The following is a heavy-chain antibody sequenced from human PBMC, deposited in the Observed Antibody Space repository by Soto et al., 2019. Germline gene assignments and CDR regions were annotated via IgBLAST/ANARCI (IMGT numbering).Heavy chain of an antibody. V-gene: IGHV5-51*01. CDR2: IYPGDSDT. Sequence: GESLKISCKGSGYSFTSYWIGWVRQMPGKGLEWMGIIYPGDSDTRYSPSFQGQVTISADKSISTAYLQWSSLKASDTAMYYCARRALPGKGDYYYYYMDVWGKGTTVTVSS. CDR3: ARRALPGKGDYYYYYMDV. J-gene: IGHJ6*03. D-gene: IGHD2-21*01. CDR1: GYSFTSYW.